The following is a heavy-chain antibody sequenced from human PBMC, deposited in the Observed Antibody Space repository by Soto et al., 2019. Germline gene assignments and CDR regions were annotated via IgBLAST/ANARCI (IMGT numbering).Heavy chain of an antibody. CDR3: ASTVVVRGDVFDI. CDR1: GGSISSNNYY. D-gene: IGHD4-4*01. V-gene: IGHV4-39*01. J-gene: IGHJ3*02. Sequence: QLQLQESGPGLVKPSETVSLTCTVSGGSISSNNYYWGWIRQPPGKGLEWIGNIYYSGSTYYNPSLESRVTISVDTSKNQFSLKLSSVTAADTAVYYCASTVVVRGDVFDIWGQGTMVTVSS. CDR2: IYYSGST.